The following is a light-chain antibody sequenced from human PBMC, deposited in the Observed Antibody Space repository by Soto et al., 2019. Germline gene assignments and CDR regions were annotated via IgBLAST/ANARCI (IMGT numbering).Light chain of an antibody. Sequence: QSALTQPASVSGSPGQSITISCTGTSSDVGGSNYVSWYQQLPGKAPKLMIYDVSDRPSGVSNRFSGSKSGNTASLTISGLQAEDEADYYCSSYAGSNNLVFGTGTKLTVL. CDR2: DVS. CDR3: SSYAGSNNLV. CDR1: SSDVGGSNY. J-gene: IGLJ1*01. V-gene: IGLV2-14*01.